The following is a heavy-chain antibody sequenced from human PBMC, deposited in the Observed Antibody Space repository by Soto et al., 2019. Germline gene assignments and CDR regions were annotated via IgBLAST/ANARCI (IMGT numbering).Heavy chain of an antibody. CDR3: ARGRDSSGWLDFDY. D-gene: IGHD6-19*01. J-gene: IGHJ4*02. CDR1: GFTFSSYA. CDR2: ISGSGGSP. V-gene: IGHV3-23*01. Sequence: EVQLLESGGGLVQPGGSLRLSCTASGFTFSSYAMSWVRQAPGKGLEWVSGISGSGGSPNYVDSVKGRFTISRDNSKNTLYLQMKSLRAEDTAVYYCARGRDSSGWLDFDYWGQGTLVTVSS.